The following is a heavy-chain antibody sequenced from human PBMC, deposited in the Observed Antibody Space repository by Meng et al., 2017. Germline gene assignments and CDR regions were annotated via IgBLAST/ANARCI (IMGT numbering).Heavy chain of an antibody. Sequence: QVSIQQWGAGLLKPSETLSLTCAVYGGSFSGYYWSWIRQPPGKGLEWIGEINHSGSTNYNPSLKSRVTISVDTSKNQFSLKLSSVTAADTAVYYCARGRSGTWPWYFDLWGRGTLVTVSS. CDR3: ARGRSGTWPWYFDL. J-gene: IGHJ2*01. CDR2: INHSGST. CDR1: GGSFSGYY. D-gene: IGHD1-1*01. V-gene: IGHV4-34*01.